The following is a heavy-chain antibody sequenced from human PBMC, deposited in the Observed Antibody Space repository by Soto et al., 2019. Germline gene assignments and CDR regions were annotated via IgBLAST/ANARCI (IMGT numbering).Heavy chain of an antibody. D-gene: IGHD4-4*01. CDR1: GFTVSSNY. CDR2: IYSGGTT. V-gene: IGHV3-66*01. J-gene: IGHJ3*02. CDR3: ARDEVTNAFDI. Sequence: PGGSLRLSCAASGFTVSSNYMTWVRQAPGKGLEWVSVIYSGGTTYYTDSVKGRFILSRDDSKNTLYLQMHSLRAEDTAVYYCARDEVTNAFDIWGQGTMVTVSS.